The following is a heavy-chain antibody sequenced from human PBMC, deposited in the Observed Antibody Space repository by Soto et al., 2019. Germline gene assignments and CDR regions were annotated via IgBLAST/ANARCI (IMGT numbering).Heavy chain of an antibody. CDR3: ARHRDDSSGYPAEYFQH. D-gene: IGHD3-22*01. V-gene: IGHV4-39*01. Sequence: PSKTLSLTCTVSGGSISSSSYYWGWIRQPPGKGLEWIGSIYYSGSTYYNPSLKSRVTISVDTSKNQFSLKLSSVTAADTAVYYCARHRDDSSGYPAEYFQHWGQGTLVTVSS. CDR1: GGSISSSSYY. CDR2: IYYSGST. J-gene: IGHJ1*01.